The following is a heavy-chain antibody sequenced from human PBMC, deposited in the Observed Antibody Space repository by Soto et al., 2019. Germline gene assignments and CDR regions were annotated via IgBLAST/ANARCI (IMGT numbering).Heavy chain of an antibody. Sequence: ASVKVSCKASGYTFTSYGISWVRQAPGQGLEWMGWISAYNGNTNYAQKLQGRVTMTTDTSTSTDYMELRSLRSDDTALYYCARAIRYCSGGSCYSDYWGQGTLVTVSS. J-gene: IGHJ4*02. CDR2: ISAYNGNT. CDR3: ARAIRYCSGGSCYSDY. CDR1: GYTFTSYG. D-gene: IGHD2-15*01. V-gene: IGHV1-18*01.